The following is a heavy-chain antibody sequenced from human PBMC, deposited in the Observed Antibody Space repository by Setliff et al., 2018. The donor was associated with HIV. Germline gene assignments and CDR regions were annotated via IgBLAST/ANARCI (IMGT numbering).Heavy chain of an antibody. CDR2: IYYSGST. CDR1: SGSISSSSYY. V-gene: IGHV4-39*01. Sequence: SETLSLTCTVSSGSISSSSYYWGWIRQPPGKGLEWIGSIYYSGSTYYNPSLKSRVTISVDTSKNQFSLKLSSVTAADTAVYYCARHLLLTTVTTRWFDPWGQGTLVTV. CDR3: ARHLLLTTVTTRWFDP. J-gene: IGHJ5*02. D-gene: IGHD4-17*01.